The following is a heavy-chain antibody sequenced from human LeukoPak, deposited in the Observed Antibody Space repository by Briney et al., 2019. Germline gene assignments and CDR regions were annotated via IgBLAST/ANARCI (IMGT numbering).Heavy chain of an antibody. CDR3: ARARGTEAIDS. J-gene: IGHJ4*02. D-gene: IGHD6-25*01. Sequence: SETLSLTCAVYGGSFSGYFWTWIRQSSGKGLEWIGEINHSGSTNYNPSLKSRFTVSVDTSKNQFSLKMMSMTAADMGVYYCARARGTEAIDSWGRGTLVTVSS. CDR2: INHSGST. CDR1: GGSFSGYF. V-gene: IGHV4-34*01.